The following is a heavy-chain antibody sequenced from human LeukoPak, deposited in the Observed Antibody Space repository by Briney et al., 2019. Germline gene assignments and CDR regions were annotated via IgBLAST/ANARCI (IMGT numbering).Heavy chain of an antibody. V-gene: IGHV4-39*01. CDR3: AAPSDGTFYAPFAF. D-gene: IGHD1-26*01. Sequence: SETLSLTCTVSGASISSSSHYWGWIRQPPGKGLEWIANIYYSGHTSYNPSLKSRVSISVDTSKNEFSLKLTSVSAADTAVYYCAAPSDGTFYAPFAFWGQGTMFSVSP. CDR2: IYYSGHT. J-gene: IGHJ4*02. CDR1: GASISSSSHY.